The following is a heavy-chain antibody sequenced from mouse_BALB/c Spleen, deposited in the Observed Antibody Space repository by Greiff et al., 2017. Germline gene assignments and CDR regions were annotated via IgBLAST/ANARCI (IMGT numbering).Heavy chain of an antibody. V-gene: IGHV5-6-5*01. Sequence: DVHLVESGGGLVKPGGSLKLSCAASGFTFSSYAMSWVRQTPEKRLEWVASISSGGSTYYPDSVKGRFTISRDNARNILYLQMSSLRSEDTAMHYCARGEDYYAMDYWGQGTSVTVSS. J-gene: IGHJ4*01. CDR3: ARGEDYYAMDY. CDR1: GFTFSSYA. CDR2: ISSGGST.